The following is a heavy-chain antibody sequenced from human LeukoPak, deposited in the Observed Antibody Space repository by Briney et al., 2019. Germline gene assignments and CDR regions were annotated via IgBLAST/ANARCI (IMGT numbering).Heavy chain of an antibody. CDR3: ARRRSGCYYVDF. D-gene: IGHD3-10*02. CDR1: GLSINTSSYY. V-gene: IGHV4-39*01. Sequence: SETLSLTCTVSGLSINTSSYYWGWIRQPPGKGLEWIGSVYYSGSTYSNPSLMSRVTISVDTSENRFSLNLSSVTAADTAVYYCARRRSGCYYVDFCGQGTLVPVSS. J-gene: IGHJ4*02. CDR2: VYYSGST.